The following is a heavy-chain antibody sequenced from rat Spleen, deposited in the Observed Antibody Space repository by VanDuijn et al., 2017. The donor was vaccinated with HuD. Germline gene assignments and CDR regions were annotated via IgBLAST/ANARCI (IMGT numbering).Heavy chain of an antibody. CDR2: ISYEGSTI. D-gene: IGHD4-3*01. J-gene: IGHJ2*01. CDR1: GFSFSDYH. V-gene: IGHV5-22*01. Sequence: EVQLVESGGGLVQPGRSLKLSCAASGFSFSDYHMAWVRQAAKKGLEWVASISYEGSTIYYGDSVKGRFTISRDNAKSTLFLQMNSLRSEDTATYYCVRHNSGFDYWGQGVMVTVSS. CDR3: VRHNSGFDY.